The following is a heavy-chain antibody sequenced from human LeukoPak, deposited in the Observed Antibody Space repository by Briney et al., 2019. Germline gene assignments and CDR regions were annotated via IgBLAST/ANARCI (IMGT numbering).Heavy chain of an antibody. V-gene: IGHV4-38-2*01. J-gene: IGHJ6*03. CDR3: ARVGNYMDV. Sequence: SETLSLTCAVSGYSISSGYYWGWIRQPPGKGLVWIGSIYHSGSTYYNPSLKSRVTISVDTSKNQFSLKLSSVTAADTAVYYCARVGNYMDVWGKGTTVTVSS. CDR2: IYHSGST. CDR1: GYSISSGYY.